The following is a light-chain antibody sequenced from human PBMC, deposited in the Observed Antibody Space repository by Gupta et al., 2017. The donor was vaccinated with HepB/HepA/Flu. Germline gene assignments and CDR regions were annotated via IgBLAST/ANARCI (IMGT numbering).Light chain of an antibody. Sequence: EIVMTQSPATLSVSPGERATLSCRASQSVSSNLAWYQQKPGQAPRLLIYGASTRATGIQARFSGSESGTEFTLTISSLQSEDFAVYYCQQYNNWHPPHTFGQGTKMEIK. CDR3: QQYNNWHPPHT. V-gene: IGKV3-15*01. CDR1: QSVSSN. J-gene: IGKJ2*01. CDR2: GAS.